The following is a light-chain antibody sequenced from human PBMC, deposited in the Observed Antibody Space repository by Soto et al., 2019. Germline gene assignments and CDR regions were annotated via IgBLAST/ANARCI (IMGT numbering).Light chain of an antibody. Sequence: AIRMTQSPSSFSASTVDRVTITFRASQGISSYLAWYQQKPGKAPKLLIYAASTLQSGVPSRFSGSGSGTDFTLTISCLQSEDFATYYCQQYYSYPQTFGQGTKVDI. CDR2: AAS. V-gene: IGKV1-8*01. CDR1: QGISSY. CDR3: QQYYSYPQT. J-gene: IGKJ1*01.